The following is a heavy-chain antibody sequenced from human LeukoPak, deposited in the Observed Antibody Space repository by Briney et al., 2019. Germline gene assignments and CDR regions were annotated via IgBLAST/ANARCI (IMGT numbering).Heavy chain of an antibody. D-gene: IGHD6-6*01. Sequence: SQTPSLTCTVSGGSISSGSYYWSWIRQPAGKGLEWIGRIYTSGSTNYNPSLKSRVTISVDTSKNQFSLKLSSVTAADTAVYYCARSPRRIAAPPDYYYYMDVWGKGTTVTVSS. CDR1: GGSISSGSYY. J-gene: IGHJ6*03. CDR2: IYTSGST. CDR3: ARSPRRIAAPPDYYYYMDV. V-gene: IGHV4-61*02.